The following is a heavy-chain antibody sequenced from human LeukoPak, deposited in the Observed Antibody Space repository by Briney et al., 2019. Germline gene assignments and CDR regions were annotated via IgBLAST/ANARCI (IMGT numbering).Heavy chain of an antibody. CDR1: GFTFSDTW. CDR2: IRSDGSDT. CDR3: ARDSSMLRGPLVIYYFDF. D-gene: IGHD3-10*01. Sequence: GGSLRLSCAASGFTFSDTWMHWVRQAPGEGLVWVSRIRSDGSDTRYAESVKGRFTISRDNAKNTLYLQMNSLRVEDTAFYYCARDSSMLRGPLVIYYFDFWGQGTLVTVSS. V-gene: IGHV3-74*01. J-gene: IGHJ4*02.